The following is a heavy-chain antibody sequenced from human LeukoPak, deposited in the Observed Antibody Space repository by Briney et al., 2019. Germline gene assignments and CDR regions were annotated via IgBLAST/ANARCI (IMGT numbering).Heavy chain of an antibody. V-gene: IGHV4-34*01. CDR1: GGSFSGYY. D-gene: IGHD6-13*01. CDR2: INHSGST. J-gene: IGHJ4*02. Sequence: SETLSLTCAVYGGSFSGYYWSWIRQPPGKGLEWIGEINHSGSTNYNPSLKSRVTISVDTSKDQFSLKLSSVTAADTAVYYCARGRSSSWLDYWGQGTLVTVSS. CDR3: ARGRSSSWLDY.